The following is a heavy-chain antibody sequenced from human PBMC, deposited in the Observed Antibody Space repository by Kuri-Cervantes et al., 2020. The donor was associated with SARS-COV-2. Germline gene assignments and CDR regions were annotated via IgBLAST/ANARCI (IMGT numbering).Heavy chain of an antibody. V-gene: IGHV4-4*02. CDR1: GGSISSSNW. Sequence: SETLSLTCAVSGGSISSSNWWSWVRQPPGKGLEWIGSIYHSGSTYYNPSLKSRVTISVDTSKNQFSLKLSSVTAADTAVYYCAREGVAAAGPFDYWGQGTLVTVSS. CDR2: IYHSGST. CDR3: AREGVAAAGPFDY. J-gene: IGHJ4*02. D-gene: IGHD6-13*01.